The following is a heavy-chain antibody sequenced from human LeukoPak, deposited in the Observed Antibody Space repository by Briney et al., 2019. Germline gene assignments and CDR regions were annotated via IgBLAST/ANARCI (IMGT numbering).Heavy chain of an antibody. CDR2: IYYSGST. CDR1: GGSISSYY. CDR3: ARQVIGSHYHDY. D-gene: IGHD1-26*01. V-gene: IGHV4-59*08. Sequence: PSETLSLTCTVSGGSISSYYWSWIRQPPGKGLEWIGYIYYSGSTNYNPSLKSRVTISVDTSKNQFSLRLSSVTAADTAVYYCARQVIGSHYHDYWGQGTLVTVSS. J-gene: IGHJ4*02.